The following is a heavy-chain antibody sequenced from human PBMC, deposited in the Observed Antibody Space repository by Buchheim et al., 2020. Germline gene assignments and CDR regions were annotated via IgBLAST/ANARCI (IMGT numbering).Heavy chain of an antibody. CDR3: ARNSLGAGTNIYFES. CDR2: VYHSGTN. J-gene: IGHJ4*02. CDR1: GGSIISSNW. D-gene: IGHD1-7*01. V-gene: IGHV4-4*02. Sequence: QVHLQESGPGLVKPSGTLSLTCAVSGGSIISSNWWSWVRQPPGKGLEWIGEVYHSGTNNYNSSLESRVTISVDKSKNHFSLELNSVTAADTAIYYCARNSLGAGTNIYFESWGQGTL.